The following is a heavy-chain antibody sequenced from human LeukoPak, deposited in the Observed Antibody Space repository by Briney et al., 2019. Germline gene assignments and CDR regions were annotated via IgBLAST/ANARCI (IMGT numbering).Heavy chain of an antibody. J-gene: IGHJ4*02. D-gene: IGHD6-19*01. V-gene: IGHV3-30*18. Sequence: GGSLRLSCAASGFTFSSYGMPWVRQAPGKGLEWVAVISYDGSNKYYADSVKGRFTISRDNSKNTLYLQMNSLRAEDTAVYYCAKDSAGYSSGWYAYWGQGTLVTVSS. CDR3: AKDSAGYSSGWYAY. CDR2: ISYDGSNK. CDR1: GFTFSSYG.